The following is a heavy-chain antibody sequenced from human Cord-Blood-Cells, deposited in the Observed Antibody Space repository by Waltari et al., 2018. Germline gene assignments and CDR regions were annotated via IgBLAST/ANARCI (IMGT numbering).Heavy chain of an antibody. J-gene: IGHJ3*02. V-gene: IGHV2-26*01. Sequence: QVTLNESGPVLVKPTETLTLTCTVSGCSLSNARMGMSGIRQPPGKALEWLAHIFSNDEKSYSTSLKSRLTISKDTSKSQVVLTMTNMDPVDTATYYCARIRRSSSWYKDDAFDIWGQGTMVTVSS. CDR3: ARIRRSSSWYKDDAFDI. CDR2: IFSNDEK. D-gene: IGHD6-13*01. CDR1: GCSLSNARMG.